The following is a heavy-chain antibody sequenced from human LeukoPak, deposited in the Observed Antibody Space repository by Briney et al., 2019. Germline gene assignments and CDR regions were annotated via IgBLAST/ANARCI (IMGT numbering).Heavy chain of an antibody. Sequence: PSETLSLTCTVSGGSISSFYWSWIRQPPGKGLEWIGYIYYSGSTNYNPSLKSRVTISVDTSKNQFSLKLSSVTAADTAVYYCARHGTSGTNLNWFDPWGQGTLVTVSS. D-gene: IGHD1-1*01. CDR3: ARHGTSGTNLNWFDP. CDR2: IYYSGST. CDR1: GGSISSFY. V-gene: IGHV4-59*01. J-gene: IGHJ5*02.